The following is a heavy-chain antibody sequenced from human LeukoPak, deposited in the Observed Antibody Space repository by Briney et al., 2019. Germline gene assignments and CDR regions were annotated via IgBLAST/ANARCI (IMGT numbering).Heavy chain of an antibody. Sequence: GGSLRLSCAASGFRFSAYEGNWVRQAPGKGLEWISHINSYGTIYYADSVKGRFTISRDNAKNSLYLQMNSLRDEDTAVYYCARESYWGSSGKGFDCWGQGTLVTVSS. CDR3: ARESYWGSSGKGFDC. CDR2: INSYGTI. V-gene: IGHV3-48*03. J-gene: IGHJ4*02. D-gene: IGHD7-27*01. CDR1: GFRFSAYE.